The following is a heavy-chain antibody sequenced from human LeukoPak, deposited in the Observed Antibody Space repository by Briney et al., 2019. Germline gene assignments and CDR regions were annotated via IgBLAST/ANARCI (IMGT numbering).Heavy chain of an antibody. CDR3: ARGLGSSSSNMDV. V-gene: IGHV4-59*01. CDR1: GGSISPYY. CDR2: IYYTENT. J-gene: IGHJ6*03. Sequence: PSETLSLTCTASGGSISPYYWSWIRQPPGKGLEWIGYIYYTENTNYNPSLKSRVTISLDTSRNQFSLRLSSVTAADTAVYYCARGLGSSSSNMDVWAKGTTVTVSS. D-gene: IGHD6-6*01.